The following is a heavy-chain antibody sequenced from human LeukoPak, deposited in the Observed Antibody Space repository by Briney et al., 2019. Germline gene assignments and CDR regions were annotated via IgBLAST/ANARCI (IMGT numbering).Heavy chain of an antibody. Sequence: GGSLRLSCAASGFTFSSYGMSWVRQAPGKGLEWVSAIIGSVGSTYYADSVKGRFTISRDNSKNTPYLQMNSLRAEDTAVYYCAKALVRYFDWLPLRGAFDIWGQGTMVTVSS. V-gene: IGHV3-23*01. D-gene: IGHD3-9*01. CDR2: IIGSVGST. CDR3: AKALVRYFDWLPLRGAFDI. J-gene: IGHJ3*02. CDR1: GFTFSSYG.